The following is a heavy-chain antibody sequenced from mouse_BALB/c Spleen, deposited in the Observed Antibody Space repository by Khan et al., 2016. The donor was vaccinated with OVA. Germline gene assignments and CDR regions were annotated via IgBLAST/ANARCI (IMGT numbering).Heavy chain of an antibody. Sequence: QVQLQQSGAELAKPGASVKMSCKASGYTFTTYWMHWIKQRPGQGLEWIGYINPNTGYNECEQKFKDKATLTADKSSSTAYMQLSSLTSEDSAVYYCATSSHYGGNYYFGMDYWGQGTSVTVSS. J-gene: IGHJ4*01. CDR2: INPNTGYN. D-gene: IGHD1-1*01. CDR1: GYTFTTYW. V-gene: IGHV1-7*01. CDR3: ATSSHYGGNYYFGMDY.